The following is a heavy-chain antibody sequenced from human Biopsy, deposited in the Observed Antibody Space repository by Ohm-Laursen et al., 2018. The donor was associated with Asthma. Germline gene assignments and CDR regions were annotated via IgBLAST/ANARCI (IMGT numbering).Heavy chain of an antibody. CDR3: AKGEWELLEANFDY. Sequence: SLRLSCAASGFTFDDYAMHWVRQAPGKGLEWVSGISWNSGSIGYADSVKGRFTISKDNAKNSLYLQMNSLRAEDTALYYCAKGEWELLEANFDYWGQGTLVTVSS. CDR1: GFTFDDYA. V-gene: IGHV3-9*01. D-gene: IGHD1-26*01. CDR2: ISWNSGSI. J-gene: IGHJ4*02.